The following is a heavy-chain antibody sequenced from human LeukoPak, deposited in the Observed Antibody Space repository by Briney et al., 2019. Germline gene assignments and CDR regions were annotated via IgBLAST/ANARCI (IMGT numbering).Heavy chain of an antibody. J-gene: IGHJ1*01. CDR1: GYTLTELS. D-gene: IGHD3-3*01. CDR3: ARVAQSGYYNVYFQH. V-gene: IGHV1-24*01. CDR2: FDPEDGET. Sequence: ASVKVSCKVSGYTLTELSMHWVRQAPGKGLEWMGGFDPEDGETIYAQKFQGRVTMTRDTSTSTVYMELSSLRSEDTAVYYCARVAQSGYYNVYFQHWGQGTLVTVSS.